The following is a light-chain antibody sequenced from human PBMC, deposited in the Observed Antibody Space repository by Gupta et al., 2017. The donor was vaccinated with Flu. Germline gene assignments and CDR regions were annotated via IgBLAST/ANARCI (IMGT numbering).Light chain of an antibody. CDR1: QSISSW. J-gene: IGKJ1*01. CDR3: QQYNSYS. Sequence: DIQMTQSPSTLSASVGDRVTITCRASQSISSWLAWYQQKPGKAPKLLIYKASSLESGVPSRFSGSGSGTEVTLTISSLQPDDFATYYCQQYNSYSFGQGTKVEIK. V-gene: IGKV1-5*03. CDR2: KAS.